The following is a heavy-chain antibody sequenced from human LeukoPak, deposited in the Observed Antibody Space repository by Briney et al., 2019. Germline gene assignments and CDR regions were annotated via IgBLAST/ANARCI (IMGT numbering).Heavy chain of an antibody. Sequence: GASVKVSCKASGYTFTGYYMHWVRQAPGQGLEWMGWINPNSGGTNYAQKFQGWVTMTRDTSISTAYMELSRLRSDDTAVYYCARVFHDSSGYYPYYFDYWGQGTLVPVSS. CDR3: ARVFHDSSGYYPYYFDY. J-gene: IGHJ4*02. CDR1: GYTFTGYY. D-gene: IGHD3-22*01. CDR2: INPNSGGT. V-gene: IGHV1-2*04.